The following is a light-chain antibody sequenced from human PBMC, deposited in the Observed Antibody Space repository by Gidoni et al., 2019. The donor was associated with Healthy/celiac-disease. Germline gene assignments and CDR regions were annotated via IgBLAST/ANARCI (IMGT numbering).Light chain of an antibody. CDR2: GAS. V-gene: IGKV3-20*01. CDR3: QQYGSSPWT. J-gene: IGKJ1*01. CDR1: QSVSSSY. Sequence: DIVLTQALGTLSLSPGARATLSCRASQSVSSSYLAWYQQRPGQARRLLIYGASSRATGIPDRFSGSGSGTDFTLTISRLEPEDFAVYYCQQYGSSPWTFGQGTKVEIK.